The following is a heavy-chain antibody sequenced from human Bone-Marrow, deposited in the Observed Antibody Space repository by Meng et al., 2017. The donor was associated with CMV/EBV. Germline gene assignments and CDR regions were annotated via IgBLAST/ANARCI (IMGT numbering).Heavy chain of an antibody. J-gene: IGHJ6*02. V-gene: IGHV1-69*05. CDR1: GSTFSSYA. Sequence: SVKVSCKASGSTFSSYAISWVRQAPGQGLEWMGGIIPIFGTANYAQKFQGRVTITTDESTSTAYMELSSLRSEDTAVYYCAREGDYGGNSGFNYYGMDVWGQGTTVTVSS. CDR3: AREGDYGGNSGFNYYGMDV. CDR2: IIPIFGTA. D-gene: IGHD4-23*01.